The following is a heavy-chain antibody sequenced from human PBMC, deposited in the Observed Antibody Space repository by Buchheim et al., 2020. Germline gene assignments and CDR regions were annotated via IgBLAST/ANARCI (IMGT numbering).Heavy chain of an antibody. Sequence: EVQLLESGGGLVQPGGSLRLSCAASGFTFSSYAMSWVRQAPGKGLEWVSGISGCGTTTYYADSVKGRFSISRDNSENTLYLQMNSLRAEDTALYYCAKMNGAATVVTPIGSWGQGTL. J-gene: IGHJ4*02. D-gene: IGHD4-23*01. CDR2: ISGCGTTT. CDR3: AKMNGAATVVTPIGS. CDR1: GFTFSSYA. V-gene: IGHV3-23*01.